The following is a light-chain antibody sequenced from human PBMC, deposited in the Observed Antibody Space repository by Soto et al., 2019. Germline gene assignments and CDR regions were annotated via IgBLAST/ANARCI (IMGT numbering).Light chain of an antibody. Sequence: DTQMTQSPSSLSASVGDRVTITCRASQSINTYLNWYQQKPGEAPNLLIYAASSLQSGVQPRFSGSGSETHFTLTINSLQPEDFATYYCQQTASTPYTFGQGT. CDR2: AAS. CDR3: QQTASTPYT. V-gene: IGKV1-39*01. J-gene: IGKJ2*01. CDR1: QSINTY.